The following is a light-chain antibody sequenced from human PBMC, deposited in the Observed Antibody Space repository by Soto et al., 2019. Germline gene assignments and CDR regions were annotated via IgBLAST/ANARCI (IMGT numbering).Light chain of an antibody. CDR3: QQYNSYQT. CDR1: QSISSW. CDR2: DAS. Sequence: DIQMTQSPSTLSASVGDRVTITCRASQSISSWLAWYQQKPGKAPELLIYDASSLESGVPSRFSGSGSGTEFTLTISSLQPDDFATYYCQQYNSYQTFGQGTKVEIK. J-gene: IGKJ1*01. V-gene: IGKV1-5*01.